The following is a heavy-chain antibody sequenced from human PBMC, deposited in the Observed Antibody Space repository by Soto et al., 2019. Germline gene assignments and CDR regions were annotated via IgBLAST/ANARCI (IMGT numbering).Heavy chain of an antibody. CDR2: MSPNSGNT. Sequence: PSVKVPCKASGYTFTIYDTNWVRQATGQGLEWMGWMSPNSGNTGYAQKFQGRVTMTRNTSISTAYMGLSSLRSEDTAVYYCALALIYGVKSGWWFDPWGQGTLVTVSS. CDR3: ALALIYGVKSGWWFDP. D-gene: IGHD4-17*01. J-gene: IGHJ5*02. V-gene: IGHV1-8*01. CDR1: GYTFTIYD.